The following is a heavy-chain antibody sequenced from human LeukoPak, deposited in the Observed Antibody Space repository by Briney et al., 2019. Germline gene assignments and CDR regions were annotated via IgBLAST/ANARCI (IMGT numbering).Heavy chain of an antibody. CDR3: ARGPSDAFDI. J-gene: IGHJ3*02. CDR2: IYYSGST. Sequence: PSETLSLTCSVSGGSISSYYWSWIRQPPGKGLEWIGHIYYSGSTKYNPSLKSRVTILVDTSKNQFSLKLSSVTAADTAVYYCARGPSDAFDIWGQGTKVTVSS. V-gene: IGHV4-59*01. CDR1: GGSISSYY.